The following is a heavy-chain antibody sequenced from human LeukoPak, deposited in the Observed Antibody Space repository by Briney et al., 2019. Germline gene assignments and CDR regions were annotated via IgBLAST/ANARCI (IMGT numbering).Heavy chain of an antibody. J-gene: IGHJ4*02. V-gene: IGHV4-59*06. CDR3: GRDCVSGIDY. Sequence: SETLSLTCTVSGGSISSYYWSWIRQPPGKGLEWIGYSPYSGSTSYNPSLNSRVTISVDTSKNQFSLRLSSVTAADTAVYYCGRDCVSGIDYWGQGTLVTVSS. D-gene: IGHD2-21*01. CDR2: SPYSGST. CDR1: GGSISSYY.